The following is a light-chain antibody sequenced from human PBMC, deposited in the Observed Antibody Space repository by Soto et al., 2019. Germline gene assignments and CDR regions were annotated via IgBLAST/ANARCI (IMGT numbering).Light chain of an antibody. V-gene: IGKV1-39*01. CDR2: AAS. J-gene: IGKJ2*01. CDR1: QNVGIY. CDR3: QQSYSPLMYT. Sequence: DIQMTQSPSSLSASVGDRVSITCRASQNVGIYLNWYQHKAGKVPQLLIRAASHVVSGVPSRFTGSGTGTDFTLTIASLQPEDFATYYCQQSYSPLMYTFGQGTKLEIK.